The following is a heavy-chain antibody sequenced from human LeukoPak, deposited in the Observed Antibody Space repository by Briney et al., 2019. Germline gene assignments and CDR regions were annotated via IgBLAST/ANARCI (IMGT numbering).Heavy chain of an antibody. D-gene: IGHD1-26*01. CDR1: GGTFSSYA. Sequence: ASVKVSCKASGGTFSSYAISWVRQAPGQVLEWMGGIIPIFGTANYAQKFQGRVTITADKSTSTAYMELSSLRSEDTAVYYCARAVGGATLEYYYYYMDVWGKGTTVTVSS. V-gene: IGHV1-69*06. CDR2: IIPIFGTA. CDR3: ARAVGGATLEYYYYYMDV. J-gene: IGHJ6*03.